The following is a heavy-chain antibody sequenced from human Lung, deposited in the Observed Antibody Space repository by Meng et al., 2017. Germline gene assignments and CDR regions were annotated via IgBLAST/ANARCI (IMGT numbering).Heavy chain of an antibody. CDR1: GGSFSDYY. D-gene: IGHD4-11*01. CDR3: ARGPTTMAHDFDY. Sequence: VQLQAWRAGLLQPSETPSLSCVVSGGSFSDYYWSWIRQPPGKGLEWIGEINHSGSTNYNPSLESRAAISVDTSQNNLSLKLSSVTAADSAVYYCARGPTTMAHDFDYWGQGTLVTVSS. CDR2: INHSGST. J-gene: IGHJ4*02. V-gene: IGHV4-34*01.